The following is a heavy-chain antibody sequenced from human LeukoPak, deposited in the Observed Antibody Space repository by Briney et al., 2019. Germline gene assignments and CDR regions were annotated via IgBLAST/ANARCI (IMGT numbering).Heavy chain of an antibody. D-gene: IGHD6-13*01. V-gene: IGHV5-51*01. CDR1: GYSFTSYW. CDR2: MYPGDSHT. Sequence: GESLKISCQGSGYSFTSYWIAWVRQMPGKGLEWMGIMYPGDSHTRYSPSFQGQVTISADKSTSTAYLQWSSLTASDTAMYYCARRAAAGTLRWDFDYWGQGTLVTVSS. J-gene: IGHJ4*02. CDR3: ARRAAAGTLRWDFDY.